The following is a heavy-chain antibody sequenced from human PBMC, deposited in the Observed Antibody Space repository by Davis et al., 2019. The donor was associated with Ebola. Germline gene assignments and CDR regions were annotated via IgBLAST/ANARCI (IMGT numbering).Heavy chain of an antibody. D-gene: IGHD4-17*01. J-gene: IGHJ4*02. CDR1: GFTFSNFA. Sequence: GGSLRLSCAASGFTFSNFAMSWVRQAPGKGLEWVSALSGSGGKTYYADSVKGRFTISRDNSKNTLYLQMNSLRAEDTAVYYCARHDYGDSHFDYWGQGTLVTVSS. V-gene: IGHV3-23*01. CDR3: ARHDYGDSHFDY. CDR2: LSGSGGKT.